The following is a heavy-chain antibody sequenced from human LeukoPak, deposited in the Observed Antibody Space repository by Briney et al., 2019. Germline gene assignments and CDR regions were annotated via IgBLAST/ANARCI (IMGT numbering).Heavy chain of an antibody. CDR2: ISTDGDST. Sequence: GGSLRLSCSASGFTFSSYAMHWVRQAPGKGLEYVSSISTDGDSTYYADSVKGRFTISRDNSKNTLYLQMSSLRGEDAAVYYCVKRGRQGDYAYDCWGQGALVTVSS. CDR3: VKRGRQGDYAYDC. CDR1: GFTFSSYA. J-gene: IGHJ4*02. V-gene: IGHV3-64D*06. D-gene: IGHD4-17*01.